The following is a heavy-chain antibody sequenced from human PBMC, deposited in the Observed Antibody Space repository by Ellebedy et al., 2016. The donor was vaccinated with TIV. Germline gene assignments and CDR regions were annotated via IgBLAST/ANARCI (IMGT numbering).Heavy chain of an antibody. CDR1: GFTFSSYN. V-gene: IGHV3-53*01. CDR2: IYSDGST. D-gene: IGHD3-10*01. J-gene: IGHJ6*02. Sequence: GESLKISXAASGFTFSSYNMNWVRQAPGKGLEWVSVIYSDGSTYYADSVKGRFTISRDSSKNTLYLQMNSLRAEDTAVYYCAKDALSGSYYYYYNGMDVWGRGTAVTVSS. CDR3: AKDALSGSYYYYYNGMDV.